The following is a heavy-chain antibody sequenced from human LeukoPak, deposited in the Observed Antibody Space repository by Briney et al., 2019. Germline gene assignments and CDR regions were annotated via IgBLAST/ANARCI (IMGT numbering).Heavy chain of an antibody. J-gene: IGHJ5*02. Sequence: GGSLRLSCAASGFTFSSYAMHWVRQAPGKGLEWVAVISYDGSNKYYADSVKGRFTISRDNSKNTLYLQMNSLRAEDTAVYYCARDISGTGGFDPRGQGTLVTVSS. CDR1: GFTFSSYA. V-gene: IGHV3-30-3*01. CDR2: ISYDGSNK. D-gene: IGHD1-20*01. CDR3: ARDISGTGGFDP.